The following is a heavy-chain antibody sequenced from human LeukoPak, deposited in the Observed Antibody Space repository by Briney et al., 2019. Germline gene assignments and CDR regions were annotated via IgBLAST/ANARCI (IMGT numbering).Heavy chain of an antibody. D-gene: IGHD3-22*01. CDR1: GFTFSSYW. CDR2: IKQDGSDK. J-gene: IGHJ4*02. CDR3: ARDYYDSSGYTLRAN. Sequence: GGSLRLSCAASGFTFSSYWMSWVRQAPGKGLEWVANIKQDGSDKYYVDSVKGRFTISRDNAKNSLYLQMNSLRAEDTAAYYCARDYYDSSGYTLRANWGQGTLVTVSS. V-gene: IGHV3-7*01.